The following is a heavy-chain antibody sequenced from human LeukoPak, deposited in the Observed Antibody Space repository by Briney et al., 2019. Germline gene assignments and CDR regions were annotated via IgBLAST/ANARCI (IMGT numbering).Heavy chain of an antibody. V-gene: IGHV3-48*02. CDR2: IGSSGSAGGDI. CDR1: GFSFSGFG. Sequence: GGSLRLSCAASGFSFSGFGMNWVRQAPGKGLEWISYIGSSGSAGGDIYYAVSVKGRFTVSRDNAKDSLFLQMNSLQDADTAVYYCARAPTPYFTYYMDVWGKGTTVTVSS. J-gene: IGHJ6*03. D-gene: IGHD2-21*01. CDR3: ARAPTPYFTYYMDV.